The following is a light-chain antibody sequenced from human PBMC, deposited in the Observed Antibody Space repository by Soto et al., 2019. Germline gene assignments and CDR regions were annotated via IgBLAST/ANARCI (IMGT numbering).Light chain of an antibody. CDR3: QQYYSPPLT. V-gene: IGKV4-1*01. Sequence: DIVMTQSPDSLAVSLGERATINCRSSQSLLYSSNNKNYLVWYQQKPGQPPKLLIYWASTRESGVPDRFSGSGSGTDFTLSISSLQAEDVAVYYCQQYYSPPLTFGQGTKVEIK. CDR1: QSLLYSSNNKNY. J-gene: IGKJ1*01. CDR2: WAS.